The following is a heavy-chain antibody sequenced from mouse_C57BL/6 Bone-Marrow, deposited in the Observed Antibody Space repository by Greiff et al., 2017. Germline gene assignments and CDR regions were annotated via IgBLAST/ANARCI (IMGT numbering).Heavy chain of an antibody. V-gene: IGHV5-17*01. CDR3: AREDYYGSSYDY. D-gene: IGHD1-1*01. J-gene: IGHJ2*01. CDR2: ISSGSSTI. Sequence: DVKLVESGGGLVKPGGSLKLSCAASGFTFSDYGMHWVRQAPEKGLEWVAYISSGSSTIYYADTVKGRFTISRDNAKNTLFLQMTSLRSEDTAMXYCAREDYYGSSYDYWGQGTTLTVSS. CDR1: GFTFSDYG.